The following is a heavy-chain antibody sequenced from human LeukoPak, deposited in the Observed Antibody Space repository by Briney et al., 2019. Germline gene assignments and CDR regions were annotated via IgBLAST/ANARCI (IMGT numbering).Heavy chain of an antibody. Sequence: GGSLRLSCAASGFTFSSYSMDWVRQAPGKGLEWVSSISSSSSYIYYADSVKGRFTISRDNAKNSLYLQMNSLRAEDTAVYYCARDPFEYSSSYPGDYWGQGTLVTVSS. V-gene: IGHV3-21*01. D-gene: IGHD6-6*01. J-gene: IGHJ4*02. CDR1: GFTFSSYS. CDR2: ISSSSSYI. CDR3: ARDPFEYSSSYPGDY.